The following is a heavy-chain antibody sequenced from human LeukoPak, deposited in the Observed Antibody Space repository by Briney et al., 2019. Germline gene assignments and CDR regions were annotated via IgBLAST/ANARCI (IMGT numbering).Heavy chain of an antibody. Sequence: GGSLRLSCAASGFSFSSHWMFWVRQAPGRGLEWVANMKQDGSEKYYVDSVKGRFTISRDNAKNSLYLQMNSLRAEDTAIYYCARYYDFWSSIDYWGQGTLVTVSS. V-gene: IGHV3-7*05. J-gene: IGHJ4*02. D-gene: IGHD3-3*01. CDR2: MKQDGSEK. CDR1: GFSFSSHW. CDR3: ARYYDFWSSIDY.